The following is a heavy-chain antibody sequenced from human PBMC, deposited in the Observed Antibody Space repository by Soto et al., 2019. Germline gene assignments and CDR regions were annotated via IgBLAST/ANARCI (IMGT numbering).Heavy chain of an antibody. CDR3: ARGGTPVYSSGWSHFDY. CDR2: IYSGGST. Sequence: PGGSLRLSCAASGFTVSSNYMSWVRQAPGKGLEWVSVIYSGGSTYYADSVKGRFTISRHNSKNTLYLQMNSLRAEDTAVYYCARGGTPVYSSGWSHFDYWGQGTLVTVSS. J-gene: IGHJ4*02. CDR1: GFTVSSNY. D-gene: IGHD6-19*01. V-gene: IGHV3-53*04.